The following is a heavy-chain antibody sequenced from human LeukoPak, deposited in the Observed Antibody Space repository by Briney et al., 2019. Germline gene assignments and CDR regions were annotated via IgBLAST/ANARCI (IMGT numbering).Heavy chain of an antibody. CDR3: AREGYCSSTRCYLHGMDV. Sequence: PSQTLSLTCAVSGGSISSGGYSWSWIRQPPGKGLEWIGYIYHSGSTYYNPSLKSRVTISVDRSKNQFSLKLSSVTAADTAVYYCAREGYCSSTRCYLHGMDVWGQGTTVTVSS. J-gene: IGHJ6*02. CDR2: IYHSGST. D-gene: IGHD2-2*01. V-gene: IGHV4-30-2*01. CDR1: GGSISSGGYS.